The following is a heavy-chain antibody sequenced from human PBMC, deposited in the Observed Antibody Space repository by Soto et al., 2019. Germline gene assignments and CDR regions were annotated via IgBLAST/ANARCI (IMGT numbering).Heavy chain of an antibody. J-gene: IGHJ5*01. D-gene: IGHD3-3*01. V-gene: IGHV4-61*01. CDR3: ARALDSDFCWFES. CDR2: VSYSGST. Sequence: QVQLQESGPGRVEPSETLSLTCTVSGDSVNSGNFYGNWIRQSPGKGLEWIGYVSYSGSTKYNPSLKSRVTMSRDTSNNQFSLMLSPVTAADTAIYYCARALDSDFCWFESWGRGTLVTVSS. CDR1: GDSVNSGNFY.